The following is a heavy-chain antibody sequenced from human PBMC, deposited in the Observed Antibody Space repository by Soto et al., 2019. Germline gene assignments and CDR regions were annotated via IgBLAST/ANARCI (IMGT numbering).Heavy chain of an antibody. Sequence: QLQLQESGPGLVKPSETLSLTCAVSGGSVSSGSNYWGWIRQSPGKGLEWIGSVHDTGTTHYNPSLTSRVTISVDTSKNQFSLNFNSVTAADTAVYYCARGLSSPSAAGVWGQGTLVTVSS. CDR1: GGSVSSGSNY. CDR3: ARGLSSPSAAGV. D-gene: IGHD6-6*01. J-gene: IGHJ4*02. V-gene: IGHV4-39*01. CDR2: VHDTGTT.